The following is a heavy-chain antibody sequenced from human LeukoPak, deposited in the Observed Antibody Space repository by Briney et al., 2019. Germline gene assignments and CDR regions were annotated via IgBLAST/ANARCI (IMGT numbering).Heavy chain of an antibody. CDR3: TTETDYGDLDY. CDR1: GFTFSNAW. D-gene: IGHD4-17*01. CDR2: IKSKTDGGTT. V-gene: IGHV3-15*01. Sequence: GGSLRLSCAASGFTFSNAWMSWVRQAPGKGLEWVGRIKSKTDGGTTDYAAPVKGRFTISRDDSKNTPYLQMNSLKTEDTAVYYCTTETDYGDLDYWGQGTLVTVSS. J-gene: IGHJ4*02.